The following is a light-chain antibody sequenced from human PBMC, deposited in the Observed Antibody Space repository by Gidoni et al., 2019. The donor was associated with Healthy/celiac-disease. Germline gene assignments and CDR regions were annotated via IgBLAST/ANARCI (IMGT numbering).Light chain of an antibody. J-gene: IGKJ4*01. CDR1: QSISSY. CDR2: AAS. CDR3: QQSYSTPLT. Sequence: DIQTTQSPSSLSASVGDRVTITCRASQSISSYLNWYQQKPGKAPKLLIYAASSLQSGVPSRFSGSVSGTDFTHTISSLQPEDFATYYCQQSYSTPLTFGGGTKVEIK. V-gene: IGKV1-39*01.